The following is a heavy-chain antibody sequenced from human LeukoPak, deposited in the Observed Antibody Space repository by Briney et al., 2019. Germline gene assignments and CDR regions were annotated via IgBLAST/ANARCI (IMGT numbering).Heavy chain of an antibody. Sequence: SETLSLTCTVSGGSISSYYWSWIRQPPGKGLEWIGEGSESGGTKFNRSLKSRVTISADTSKNQFSLKLNSVTAADTAVYYCAKNGQSGFSFDPWGQGTLVTVSS. D-gene: IGHD3-3*01. CDR1: GGSISSYY. J-gene: IGHJ5*02. CDR2: GSESGGT. V-gene: IGHV4-34*01. CDR3: AKNGQSGFSFDP.